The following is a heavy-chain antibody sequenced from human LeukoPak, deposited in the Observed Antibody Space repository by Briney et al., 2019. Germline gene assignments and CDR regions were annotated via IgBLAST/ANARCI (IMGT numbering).Heavy chain of an antibody. V-gene: IGHV4-59*01. D-gene: IGHD6-19*01. Sequence: PSETLSLTCPVYGGSISSYYWSWIRQPPGKGLEWIGYIHYNGNTNYNPSLKSRVTISVDTSKNQFSLKVTSVTAADTAVYYCARDSGPRFDYWGQGTLVTVSS. J-gene: IGHJ4*02. CDR1: GGSISSYY. CDR3: ARDSGPRFDY. CDR2: IHYNGNT.